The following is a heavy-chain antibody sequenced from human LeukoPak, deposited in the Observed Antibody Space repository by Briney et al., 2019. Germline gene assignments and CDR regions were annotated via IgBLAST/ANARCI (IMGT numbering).Heavy chain of an antibody. CDR2: IIPILGIA. V-gene: IGHV1-69*04. D-gene: IGHD6-19*01. CDR1: GDTFSTYA. J-gene: IGHJ4*02. CDR3: ARVQGIAVAGPGAGFDY. Sequence: SVKVSCKASGDTFSTYAISWVRQAPGQGLEWMGRIIPILGIANYAQKFQGRVTITADKSTSTAYMELSSLRSEDTAVYYCARVQGIAVAGPGAGFDYWGQGTLVTVSS.